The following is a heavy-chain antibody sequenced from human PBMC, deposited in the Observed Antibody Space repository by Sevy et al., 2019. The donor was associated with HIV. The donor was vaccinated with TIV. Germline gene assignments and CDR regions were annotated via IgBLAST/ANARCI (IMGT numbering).Heavy chain of an antibody. J-gene: IGHJ3*02. CDR3: ATVLGAGAAGAFEI. Sequence: GGSLRLSCAGSGFSFKNVWMTWVRQTPGKGLEWVGHAKRKSDGGSIDYGSPVNGRFTIQRDDSKDMLYLQMSSLKTEDTGVYYCATVLGAGAAGAFEIWGQGTMVTVSS. CDR1: GFSFKNVW. V-gene: IGHV3-15*01. CDR2: AKRKSDGGSI. D-gene: IGHD1-26*01.